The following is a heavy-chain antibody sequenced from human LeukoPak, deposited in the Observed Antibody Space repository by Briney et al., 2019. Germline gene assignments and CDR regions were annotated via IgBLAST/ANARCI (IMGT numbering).Heavy chain of an antibody. V-gene: IGHV3-53*04. Sequence: GGSLGLSCAASGFTVSSNYMSWVRQAPGKGLEWVSVIYSGGSTYYADSVKGRFTISRHNSKNTLYLQMNSLRAEDMAVYYCARDSGSYGLDYWGQGTLVTVSS. D-gene: IGHD1-26*01. CDR3: ARDSGSYGLDY. J-gene: IGHJ4*02. CDR2: IYSGGST. CDR1: GFTVSSNY.